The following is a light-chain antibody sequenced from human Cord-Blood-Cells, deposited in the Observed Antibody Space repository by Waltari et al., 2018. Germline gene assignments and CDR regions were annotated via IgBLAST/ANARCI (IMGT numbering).Light chain of an antibody. CDR2: GVS. CDR1: SSDVGGYHY. Sequence: QSALTQPPSASGSPGQSVTISCTGTSSDVGGYHYVSWYQQHPGKAPKLMIYGVSNRPSGVPDRFSGSKSGNTASLTVSGLQAEDEADYYCSSYAGSNNVVFGGGTKLTVL. V-gene: IGLV2-8*01. J-gene: IGLJ2*01. CDR3: SSYAGSNNVV.